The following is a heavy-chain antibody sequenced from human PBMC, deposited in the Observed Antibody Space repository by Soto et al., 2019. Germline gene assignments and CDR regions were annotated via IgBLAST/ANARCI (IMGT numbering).Heavy chain of an antibody. CDR3: AREDVWYFNDYGDHPPDQGWFDP. CDR1: GGSISSYY. D-gene: IGHD4-17*01. CDR2: IYYSGST. V-gene: IGHV4-59*01. Sequence: SETLSLTCTVSGGSISSYYWSWIRQPPGKGLEWIGYIYYSGSTNYNPSLKSRVTISVDTSKNQFSLKLSSVTAADTAVYYCAREDVWYFNDYGDHPPDQGWFDPWGQGTLVTVSS. J-gene: IGHJ5*02.